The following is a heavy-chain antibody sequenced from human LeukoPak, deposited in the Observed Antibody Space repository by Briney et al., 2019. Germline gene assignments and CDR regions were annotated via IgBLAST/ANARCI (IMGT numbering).Heavy chain of an antibody. CDR2: ISYSGTT. Sequence: PSETLSLTCTVSGGSIRVSDTYGWAWIRQPPGKGLEWIATISYSGTTYYNPSFKSRVTISIDTSKNQSSLKLSSVTAADTAVYFCARGCPGPSYDYWGQGTLVTVSS. CDR1: GGSIRVSDTYG. J-gene: IGHJ4*02. V-gene: IGHV4-39*01. D-gene: IGHD2-15*01. CDR3: ARGCPGPSYDY.